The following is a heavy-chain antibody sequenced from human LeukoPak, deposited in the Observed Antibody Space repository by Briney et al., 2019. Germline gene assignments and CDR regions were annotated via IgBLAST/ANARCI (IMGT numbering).Heavy chain of an antibody. V-gene: IGHV5-51*01. Sequence: GESLKISCKGSGYSFTSYWIGWVRQMPGKGLEWMGIIYPGDSDTRYSPSFQGQVTISADKSISTAYLQWSSLKASDTAMYYCARHDSKARGGVHYYYMDVWGKGTTVTVSS. CDR2: IYPGDSDT. J-gene: IGHJ6*03. CDR1: GYSFTSYW. D-gene: IGHD2-15*01. CDR3: ARHDSKARGGVHYYYMDV.